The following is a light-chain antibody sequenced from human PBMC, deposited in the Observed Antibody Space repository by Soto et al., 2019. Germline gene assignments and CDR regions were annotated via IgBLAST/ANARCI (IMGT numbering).Light chain of an antibody. J-gene: IGLJ1*01. CDR3: QSYDNSLSGSGV. CDR1: SSNIGAGYD. CDR2: ANS. V-gene: IGLV1-40*01. Sequence: QSVLTQPPSVSGAPGQRVTISCTGSSSNIGAGYDVHWYQQLPETAPKLLIYANSNRPSGVPDRFSGSKSGTSASLAITGLQAEDEADYYCQSYDNSLSGSGVFGTGTKLTVL.